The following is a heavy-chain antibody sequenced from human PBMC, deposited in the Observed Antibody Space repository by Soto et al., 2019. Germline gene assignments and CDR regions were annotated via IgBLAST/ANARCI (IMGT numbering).Heavy chain of an antibody. V-gene: IGHV4-39*01. Sequence: PSETLSLTCTVSGDSISSGSAYCGWVRQPPGKGLEWLGSFYYSGDPHYNPSLKSRATISVDTSKNQFSLKLSSVTATDRAVYYCARGDRGAFDLWGQGTMVTVSS. J-gene: IGHJ3*01. CDR2: FYYSGDP. CDR1: GDSISSGSAY. D-gene: IGHD2-21*02. CDR3: ARGDRGAFDL.